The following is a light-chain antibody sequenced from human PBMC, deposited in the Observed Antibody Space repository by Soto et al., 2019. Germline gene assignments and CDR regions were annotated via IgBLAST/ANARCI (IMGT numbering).Light chain of an antibody. CDR1: QSLLHITGETF. CDR2: EVS. CDR3: MQGTEVRPQ. J-gene: IGKJ1*01. Sequence: DVVMTQTPLSLSVAPGQPASISCKSSQSLLHITGETFLFWYLQKPGQSPQLLIYEVSTRVSGVPDRFSGSGSGTDCTVELRRVEECAVCMYSCMQGTEVRPQFGEGT. V-gene: IGKV2-29*03.